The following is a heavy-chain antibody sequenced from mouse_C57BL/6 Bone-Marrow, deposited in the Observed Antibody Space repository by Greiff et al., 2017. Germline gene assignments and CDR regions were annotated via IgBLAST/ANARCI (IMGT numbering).Heavy chain of an antibody. CDR2: ISSGSSYT. D-gene: IGHD2-1*01. V-gene: IGHV5-6*01. Sequence: EVLLVESGGDLVKPGGSLKLSCAASGFTFSSYGMSWVRQTPDKRLEWVATISSGSSYTYYPVSVKGRFTISRDNAKNTLYLQMSSLKSEDSAMYDSALYYDNWRAMDYWGQGTSVTVSS. J-gene: IGHJ4*01. CDR3: ALYYDNWRAMDY. CDR1: GFTFSSYG.